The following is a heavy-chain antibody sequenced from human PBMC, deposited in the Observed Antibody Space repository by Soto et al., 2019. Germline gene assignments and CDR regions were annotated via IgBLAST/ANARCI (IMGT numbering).Heavy chain of an antibody. CDR2: TKGKADGGTI. CDR1: GFTFINAW. J-gene: IGHJ4*02. V-gene: IGHV3-15*01. Sequence: PGGSLRLSCAASGFTFINAWMSWVRQAPGKGLEWVGRTKGKADGGTIDYATAVKGRFSISRDDSKNTLYLQMNSLKIEDTAVYYCTTNGYFDNWGQGTLVTVSS. CDR3: TTNGYFDN.